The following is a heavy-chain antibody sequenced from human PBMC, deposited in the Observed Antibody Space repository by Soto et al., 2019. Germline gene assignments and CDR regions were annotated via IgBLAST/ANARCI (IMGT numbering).Heavy chain of an antibody. V-gene: IGHV4-59*08. CDR1: GGSISSYY. J-gene: IGHJ4*02. CDR2: IYFSGST. CDR3: AKVTRYLGGFDF. Sequence: SETLSLTCTVSGGSISSYYWSWIRQPPGKGLECIGYIYFSGSTNYNPSLKSRVTISVDTSKNQFSLKLSSVTAADTAVYYCAKVTRYLGGFDFWGQGTRVTVS. D-gene: IGHD3-16*01.